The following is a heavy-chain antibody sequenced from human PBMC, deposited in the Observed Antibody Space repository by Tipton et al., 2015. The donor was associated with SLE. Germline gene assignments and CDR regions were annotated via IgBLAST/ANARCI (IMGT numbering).Heavy chain of an antibody. D-gene: IGHD6-13*01. CDR3: ASSIAAAGYYYGMDV. CDR1: GFSFSDYY. V-gene: IGHV3-11*01. CDR2: ISSSGSTI. J-gene: IGHJ6*02. Sequence: AVSGFSFSDYYMTWIRQAPGKGLEWVSYISSSGSTIYYADSVKGRFTISRDNAKNSLYLQMNSLRAEDTAVYYCASSIAAAGYYYGMDVWGQGTTVTVSS.